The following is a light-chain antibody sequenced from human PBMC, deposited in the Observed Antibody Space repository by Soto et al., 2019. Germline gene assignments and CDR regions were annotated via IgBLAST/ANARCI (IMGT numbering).Light chain of an antibody. CDR1: SSDVGGYNY. Sequence: QSALTQPASVYGSPGQSITISCTGTSSDVGGYNYVSWYQQHPGKAPKLMIYEVSNRPSGVSNRFSGSKSGNTASLTISGLQAEDEADYYCSSYTSSSTRVFGGGTKLNVL. CDR3: SSYTSSSTRV. J-gene: IGLJ3*02. CDR2: EVS. V-gene: IGLV2-14*01.